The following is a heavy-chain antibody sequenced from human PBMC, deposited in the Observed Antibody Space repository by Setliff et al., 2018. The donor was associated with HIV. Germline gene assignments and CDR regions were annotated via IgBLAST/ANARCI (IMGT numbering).Heavy chain of an antibody. CDR3: GQTIRGVYYYYYGMDV. CDR1: GGTFSSYA. V-gene: IGHV1-69*13. D-gene: IGHD3-10*01. Sequence: SVKVSCKASGGTFSSYAISWVRQAPGQGLEWMGGIIPIFGTANYAQKFQGRVTITADESTSTAYMELSSLSSEDTAVYYCGQTIRGVYYYYYGMDVWGQGTTVTVSS. J-gene: IGHJ6*02. CDR2: IIPIFGTA.